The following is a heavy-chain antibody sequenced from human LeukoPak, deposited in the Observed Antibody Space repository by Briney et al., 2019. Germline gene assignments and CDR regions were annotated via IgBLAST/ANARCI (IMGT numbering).Heavy chain of an antibody. CDR3: ARGRVMITFGGVIADYYYYYGMDV. D-gene: IGHD3-16*02. CDR2: MNPNSGNT. V-gene: IGHV1-8*01. Sequence: ASVKVSCKASGYTFTSYDINWVRQATGQGLEWMGWMNPNSGNTGYAQKLQGRVTMTRNTSIRTAYMELSSLRSEDTAVYYCARGRVMITFGGVIADYYYYYGMDVWGQGTTVTVSS. CDR1: GYTFTSYD. J-gene: IGHJ6*02.